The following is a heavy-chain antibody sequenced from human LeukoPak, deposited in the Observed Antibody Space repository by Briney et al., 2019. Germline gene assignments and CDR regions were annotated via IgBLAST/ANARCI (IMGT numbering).Heavy chain of an antibody. CDR3: ARRIAAAGLYFDY. J-gene: IGHJ4*02. CDR2: ISSSGSTI. Sequence: GGSLRLSXAASGFTFSDYYMSWIRQAPGKGLEWISYISSSGSTIYYADSVKGRFTISRDNAKNSLYLQMNSLRAEDTAVYYCARRIAAAGLYFDYWGQGTLVTVSS. V-gene: IGHV3-11*04. CDR1: GFTFSDYY. D-gene: IGHD6-13*01.